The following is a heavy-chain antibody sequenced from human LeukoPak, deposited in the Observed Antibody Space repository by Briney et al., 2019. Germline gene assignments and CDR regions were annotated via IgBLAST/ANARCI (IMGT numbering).Heavy chain of an antibody. V-gene: IGHV3-7*01. D-gene: IGHD3-10*01. CDR2: IKQDGSEK. CDR3: ARWDTMVREGAFDI. CDR1: GFTFRDYY. Sequence: GGSLRLSCAASGFTFRDYYMAWIRQAPGKGLEWVANIKQDGSEKYYVDSVKGRFTISRDNAKNSLYPQMNSLRAEDTAVYYCARWDTMVREGAFDIWGQGTMVTVSS. J-gene: IGHJ3*02.